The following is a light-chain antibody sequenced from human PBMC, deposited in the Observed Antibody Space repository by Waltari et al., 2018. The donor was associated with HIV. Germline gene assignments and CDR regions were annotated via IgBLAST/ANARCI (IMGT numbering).Light chain of an antibody. CDR3: AAWDGRRGV. CDR1: SSNIGGNT. V-gene: IGLV1-47*01. J-gene: IGLJ1*01. Sequence: QSVLTQPRSASGTPGQRVTISCSGSSSNIGGNTVYWYQQRPGTAPKLLIYRNNQRPSGVPDRFSGSKSGTSASLAISGLRSEDEADYYCAAWDGRRGVFGTGTKVTVL. CDR2: RNN.